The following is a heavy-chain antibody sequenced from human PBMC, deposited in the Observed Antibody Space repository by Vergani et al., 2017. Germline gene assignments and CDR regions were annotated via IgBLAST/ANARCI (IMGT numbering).Heavy chain of an antibody. D-gene: IGHD1-1*01. V-gene: IGHV3-30*03. CDR2: ISYDGTKK. J-gene: IGHJ6*03. CDR1: GFTFSYYG. Sequence: QVHLVESGGGVVQPGRSLRLSCVVSGFTFSYYGMHWVRQAPGKGLEWVAVISYDGTKKYYADSVKGRFTISRDNSKNTLYLQMNSLRAEDTAVYYCASDASTRYMDVWGKGTTVTVSS. CDR3: ASDASTRYMDV.